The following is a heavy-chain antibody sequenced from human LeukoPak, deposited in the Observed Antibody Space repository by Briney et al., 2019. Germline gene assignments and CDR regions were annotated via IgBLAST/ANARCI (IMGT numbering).Heavy chain of an antibody. CDR1: GFTFSSYW. Sequence: PGGSLRLSCAASGFTFSSYWMSWVRQAPGKGLGWVANIKQDGSEKYYVDSVKGRFTISRDNAKNSLYLQMNSLRAEDTAVYYCAREGKGIAAGYYFDYWGQGTLVTVSS. J-gene: IGHJ4*02. D-gene: IGHD6-13*01. CDR2: IKQDGSEK. V-gene: IGHV3-7*01. CDR3: AREGKGIAAGYYFDY.